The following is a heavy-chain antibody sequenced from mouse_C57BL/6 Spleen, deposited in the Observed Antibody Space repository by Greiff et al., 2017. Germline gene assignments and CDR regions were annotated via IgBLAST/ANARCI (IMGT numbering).Heavy chain of an antibody. CDR1: GYTFTSYW. V-gene: IGHV1-72*01. J-gene: IGHJ1*03. CDR2: IDPNSGGT. Sequence: LQQPGAELVKPGASVKLSCKASGYTFTSYWMHWVKQRPGRGLEWIGRIDPNSGGTKYNEKFKSKATLTVDKPSSTAYMQLSSLASDDSAVYYCATYGNYRYFDVWGTGTTVTVSS. D-gene: IGHD2-1*01. CDR3: ATYGNYRYFDV.